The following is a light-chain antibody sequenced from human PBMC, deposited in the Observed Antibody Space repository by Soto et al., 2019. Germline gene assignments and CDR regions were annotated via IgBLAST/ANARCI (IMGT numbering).Light chain of an antibody. Sequence: EISVTRSPGNGSGSPWGTSQRDSRASRTVHSNVAWYQHKPGQAPRLLIYGASFRATGMPARFSGSGSGTEFTLSISSLHSEESAVYYCQQYNNWPPITFGQGTRLEIK. J-gene: IGKJ5*01. V-gene: IGKV3-15*01. CDR3: QQYNNWPPIT. CDR1: RTVHSN. CDR2: GAS.